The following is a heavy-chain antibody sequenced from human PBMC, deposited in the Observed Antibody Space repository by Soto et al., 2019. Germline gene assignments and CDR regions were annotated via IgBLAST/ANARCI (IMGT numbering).Heavy chain of an antibody. J-gene: IGHJ4*02. CDR1: GATFTSYT. D-gene: IGHD1-26*01. CDR2: IIPILGIA. Sequence: QVQLVQSGAEVKKPGSSVKVSCKASGATFTSYTISWGRQPPGQGLGWMGRIIPILGIANYAQKFQGRVTITADKSTSTAYMELSSLRSEDTAVYYCARSVGAIDYWGQGTLVTVSS. V-gene: IGHV1-69*02. CDR3: ARSVGAIDY.